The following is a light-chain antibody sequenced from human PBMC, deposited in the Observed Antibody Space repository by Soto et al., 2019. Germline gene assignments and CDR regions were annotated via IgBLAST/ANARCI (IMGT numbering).Light chain of an antibody. Sequence: EIVLTQSPGTLSLSPGGRATLSCRSSQSVSSNYLAWYQQNPGQAPRLLIYGASSRATGVPDRFSGSGSGTHFTLTISRLEHEDFEVYYCQHYGTSRVPFGPGTKVDIK. CDR3: QHYGTSRVP. CDR2: GAS. CDR1: QSVSSNY. V-gene: IGKV3-20*01. J-gene: IGKJ3*01.